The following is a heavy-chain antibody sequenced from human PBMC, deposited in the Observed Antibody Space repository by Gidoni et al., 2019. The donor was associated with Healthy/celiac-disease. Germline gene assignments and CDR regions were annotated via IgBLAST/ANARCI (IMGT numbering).Heavy chain of an antibody. CDR2: ISYDGSNK. CDR3: ARGPQYSSSPHGMDV. J-gene: IGHJ6*02. CDR1: GFTFSSYA. Sequence: QVQLVESGGGVVQPGRSLRLSCAASGFTFSSYAMHWVRQAPGKGLEWVAVISYDGSNKYYADSVKSRFTISRDNSKNTLYLQMNSLRAEDTAVYYCARGPQYSSSPHGMDVWGQGTTVTVSS. V-gene: IGHV3-30*01. D-gene: IGHD6-6*01.